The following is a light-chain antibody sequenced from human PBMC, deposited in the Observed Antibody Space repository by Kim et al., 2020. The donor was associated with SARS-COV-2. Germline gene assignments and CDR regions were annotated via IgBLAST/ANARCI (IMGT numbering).Light chain of an antibody. CDR1: QSISSN. CDR2: GAS. V-gene: IGKV3D-15*01. J-gene: IGKJ4*01. CDR3: QHYNNWPLT. Sequence: VSPGERATLSFRASQSISSNFAWYQQKPGQAPRLLIYGASIRATGIPTRFSGSGSGTEFTLTISSLQSEDLAVYFCQHYNNWPLTFGGGTKVDIK.